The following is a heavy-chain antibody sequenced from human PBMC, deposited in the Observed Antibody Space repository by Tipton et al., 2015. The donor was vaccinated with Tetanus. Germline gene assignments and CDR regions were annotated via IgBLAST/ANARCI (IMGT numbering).Heavy chain of an antibody. CDR2: IRQDGSEK. CDR1: GFTFNSDW. CDR3: AKLGAVTTPAY. J-gene: IGHJ4*02. D-gene: IGHD4-17*01. V-gene: IGHV3-7*03. Sequence: SLRLSCAASGFTFNSDWMTWVRQAPGKGLEWVANIRQDGSEKYYVDSVKGRFTISRDNAKNSLYLQMNSLRAEDTAVYYCAKLGAVTTPAYWGQGTLVTVSS.